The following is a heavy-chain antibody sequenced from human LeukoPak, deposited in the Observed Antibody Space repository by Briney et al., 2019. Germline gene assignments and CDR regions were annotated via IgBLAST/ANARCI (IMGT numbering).Heavy chain of an antibody. D-gene: IGHD1-26*01. CDR1: GYTFTSYG. Sequence: GASVKVSCKASGYTFTSYGISWVRQAPGQGLEWMGWISAYNGNTNYAQKLQGRVTMTTDTSTSTAYMELRSLRSDDTAVYYCARVAGVYGGSYYSYYGMDVWGQGTTVTVSS. CDR2: ISAYNGNT. V-gene: IGHV1-18*01. J-gene: IGHJ6*02. CDR3: ARVAGVYGGSYYSYYGMDV.